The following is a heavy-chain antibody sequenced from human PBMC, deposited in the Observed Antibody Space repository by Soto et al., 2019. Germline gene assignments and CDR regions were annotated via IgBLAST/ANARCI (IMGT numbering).Heavy chain of an antibody. D-gene: IGHD3-16*01. CDR3: AREGGGDYDYYGMDV. CDR2: IYYSGST. CDR1: GGSISSYY. Sequence: QVQLQESGPGLVKPSETLSLTCTVSGGSISSYYWSWIRQPPGKGLEWIGYIYYSGSTNYNPSLKSRVTISVDTSKNQFSLKLSSVTAADTAVYYCAREGGGDYDYYGMDVWGQGTTVTVSS. J-gene: IGHJ6*02. V-gene: IGHV4-59*01.